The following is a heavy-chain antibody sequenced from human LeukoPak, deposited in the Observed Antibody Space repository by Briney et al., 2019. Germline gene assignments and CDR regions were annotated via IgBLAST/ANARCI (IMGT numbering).Heavy chain of an antibody. D-gene: IGHD1-14*01. Sequence: PGGSLRHSCAASGFTFSNYWMSWVRQAPGKGLEWVANIKQDGSEKYYVDSVKGRFTISRDNAKNSLYLQMNSLRAEDTVVYYCARRYFDYWGQGTLVTVSS. CDR3: ARRYFDY. V-gene: IGHV3-7*01. CDR1: GFTFSNYW. J-gene: IGHJ4*02. CDR2: IKQDGSEK.